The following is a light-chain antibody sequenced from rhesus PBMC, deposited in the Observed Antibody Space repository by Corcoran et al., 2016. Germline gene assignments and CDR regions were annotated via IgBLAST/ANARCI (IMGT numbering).Light chain of an antibody. CDR1: QSIYDN. V-gene: IGKV1S17*01. J-gene: IGKJ2*01. CDR2: GAI. CDR3: QHYYDSPYT. Sequence: DIQLTQSPSALSASVGDRVTISCRASQSIYDNLAWYQQKRGKAPNLLIYGAIGLQTGTPSRFSGSGSGTDFTLTINSLQPEDSATYYCQHYYDSPYTFGQGTKVEIK.